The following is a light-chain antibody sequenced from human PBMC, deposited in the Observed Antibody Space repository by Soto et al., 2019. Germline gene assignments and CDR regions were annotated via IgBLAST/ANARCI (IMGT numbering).Light chain of an antibody. J-gene: IGKJ2*01. CDR3: QRYSASSFT. V-gene: IGKV3-20*01. CDR1: QSVDSSY. Sequence: EIVLTQSPGTLSLSPGERATLSCRASQSVDSSYLSWYQHKPGQAPRLLIYATSSRATGIPDRFSGSGSWTAFTRTMKRMELADFAVYHCQRYSASSFTFGQGTNLEIK. CDR2: ATS.